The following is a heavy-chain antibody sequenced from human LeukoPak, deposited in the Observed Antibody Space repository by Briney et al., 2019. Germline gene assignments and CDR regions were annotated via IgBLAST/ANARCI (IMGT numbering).Heavy chain of an antibody. V-gene: IGHV3-11*01. D-gene: IGHD2-15*01. J-gene: IGHJ4*02. Sequence: PGGSLRLSCAASGFTFSDYYMSWIRQAPGKGLERISHISSSGSTIYYADSVKGRFTISRVNAQNSLYLQMNSLRAEDTAVYYCARVIGSGGSCHGDYWGQGTLVTVSS. CDR3: ARVIGSGGSCHGDY. CDR2: ISSSGSTI. CDR1: GFTFSDYY.